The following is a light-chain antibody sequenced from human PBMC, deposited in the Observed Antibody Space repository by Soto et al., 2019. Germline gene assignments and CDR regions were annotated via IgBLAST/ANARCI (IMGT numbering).Light chain of an antibody. CDR3: LQYNSLPYT. J-gene: IGKJ2*01. V-gene: IGKV1-5*03. CDR1: QNVNLW. CDR2: KTS. Sequence: DIQVTQSPSPLSAFVGDRVILPCRASQNVNLWLAWYQQRPRKAPKLLIYKTSSLESGVPSRFSGSGSGTEFTLTISSLETDDFGTYFCLQYNSLPYTFGQGTKLEIK.